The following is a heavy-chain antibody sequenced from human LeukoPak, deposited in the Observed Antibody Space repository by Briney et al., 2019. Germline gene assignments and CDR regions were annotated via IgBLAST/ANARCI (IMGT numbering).Heavy chain of an antibody. J-gene: IGHJ1*01. Sequence: SETLSLTCTVSGGSINSSSSHWGWIRQPPGTGLDWIGSIYFSGSTYYNPSLKSQVTISMDTSKNQFSLKLSSVTAADTAFYYCAASSYDSSGPHGSWGQGILVTVSS. CDR1: GGSINSSSSH. D-gene: IGHD3-22*01. CDR2: IYFSGST. V-gene: IGHV4-39*01. CDR3: AASSYDSSGPHGS.